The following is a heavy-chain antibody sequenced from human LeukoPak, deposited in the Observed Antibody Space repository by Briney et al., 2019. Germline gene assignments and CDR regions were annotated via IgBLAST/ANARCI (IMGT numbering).Heavy chain of an antibody. D-gene: IGHD4-23*01. CDR2: INPSGGST. CDR3: ARGCHPVGYYYYGMDV. CDR1: GGTFSSYA. J-gene: IGHJ6*02. V-gene: IGHV1-46*01. Sequence: ASVKVSCKASGGTFSSYAISWVRQAPGQGLEWMGIINPSGGSTSYAQKFQGRVTMTRDTSTSTVYMELSSLRSEDTAVYYCARGCHPVGYYYYGMDVWGQGTTVTVSS.